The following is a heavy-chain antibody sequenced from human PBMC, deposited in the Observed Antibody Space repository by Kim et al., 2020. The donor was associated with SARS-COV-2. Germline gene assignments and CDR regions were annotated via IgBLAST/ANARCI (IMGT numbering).Heavy chain of an antibody. V-gene: IGHV3-48*02. Sequence: YADSVKGRFTISRDNAKNSLYLQMTSLRDEDTDVYYCARLGIVGATGAFDFWGQGTLVTVSS. J-gene: IGHJ4*02. CDR3: ARLGIVGATGAFDF. D-gene: IGHD1-26*01.